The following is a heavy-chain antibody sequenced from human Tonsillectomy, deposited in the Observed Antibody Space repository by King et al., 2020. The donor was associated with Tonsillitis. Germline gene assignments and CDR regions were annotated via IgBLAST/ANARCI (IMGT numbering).Heavy chain of an antibody. J-gene: IGHJ4*02. CDR1: GFTFDDYA. CDR3: AKEGYSSGWTGNFDY. Sequence: VQLVESGGVVVQPGGSLRLSCAASGFTFDDYAMHWVRQAPGKGLEWVSLISWDGGSTYYADSVKGRFTISRDNSKNSLYLQMNSLRAEDTALYYCAKEGYSSGWTGNFDYWGQGTLVTVSS. CDR2: ISWDGGST. D-gene: IGHD6-19*01. V-gene: IGHV3-43D*03.